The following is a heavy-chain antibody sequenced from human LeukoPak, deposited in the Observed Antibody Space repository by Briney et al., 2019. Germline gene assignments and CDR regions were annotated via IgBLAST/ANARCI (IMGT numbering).Heavy chain of an antibody. CDR2: INHSGST. CDR3: ARSGMVRGRGGHYYYYMDV. J-gene: IGHJ6*03. Sequence: SETLSLTCAVYGGSFSGYYWSWIRQPPGKGLEWIGEINHSGSTNYNPSLKSRVTISVDTSKNQFSLKLSSVTAADTAVYYCARSGMVRGRGGHYYYYMDVWGKGTTVTVSS. D-gene: IGHD3-10*01. V-gene: IGHV4-34*01. CDR1: GGSFSGYY.